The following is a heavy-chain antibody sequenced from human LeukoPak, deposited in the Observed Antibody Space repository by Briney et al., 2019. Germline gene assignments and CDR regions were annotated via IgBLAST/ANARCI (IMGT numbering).Heavy chain of an antibody. D-gene: IGHD3-3*01. J-gene: IGHJ3*02. CDR2: IYYNGST. V-gene: IGHV4-59*12. Sequence: SETLSLTCSVSGGSISSYYWSWIRQPPGKGLVWIGNIYYNGSTTYNPSLKSRVTILIDTPKNQFSLKLSSVTAADTAVYYCAREAGGDTIFGVVSTTNAFDIWGQGTMVTVSS. CDR3: AREAGGDTIFGVVSTTNAFDI. CDR1: GGSISSYY.